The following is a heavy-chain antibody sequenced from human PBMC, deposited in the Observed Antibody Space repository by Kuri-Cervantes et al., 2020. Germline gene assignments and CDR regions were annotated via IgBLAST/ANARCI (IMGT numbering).Heavy chain of an antibody. Sequence: GESLKISCAASGFTFSSYSMNWVRQAPGKGLEWVSSISSSSSYIYYADSVKGRFTISRDNAKNSLYLQMNSLRAEDTALYYCVKDMIAAAGNGNFQHWGQAPWSPSPQ. D-gene: IGHD6-13*01. CDR1: GFTFSSYS. V-gene: IGHV3-21*04. CDR2: ISSSSSYI. J-gene: IGHJ1*01. CDR3: VKDMIAAAGNGNFQH.